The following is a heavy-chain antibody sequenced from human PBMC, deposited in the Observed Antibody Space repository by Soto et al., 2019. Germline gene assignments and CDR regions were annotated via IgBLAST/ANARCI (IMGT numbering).Heavy chain of an antibody. CDR3: TRGGFYYYDSSGYYDY. CDR1: GGSISSYY. D-gene: IGHD3-22*01. Sequence: PSETLSLTCTVSGGSISSYYWSWIRQPPGKGLEWIGYIYYSGSTNYNPSLKSRVTISVDTSKNQFSLKLTSVTAADTAVYFCTRGGFYYYDSSGYYDYWGQGALVTVPQ. V-gene: IGHV4-59*01. J-gene: IGHJ4*02. CDR2: IYYSGST.